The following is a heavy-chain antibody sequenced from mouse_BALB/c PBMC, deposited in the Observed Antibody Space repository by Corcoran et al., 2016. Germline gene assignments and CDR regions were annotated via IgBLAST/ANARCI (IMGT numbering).Heavy chain of an antibody. Sequence: QIQLVQSGPELKKPGETVKISCKASGYTFTHYGMTWVKQAPGKGLKWMGWINTYTGEPPYADDFKGRFAFSLETSASTAYLQINNLKNEDMATYFCARGIYGNYPWFAYWGQGTLVTVSA. V-gene: IGHV9-1*02. J-gene: IGHJ3*01. D-gene: IGHD2-1*01. CDR3: ARGIYGNYPWFAY. CDR2: INTYTGEP. CDR1: GYTFTHYG.